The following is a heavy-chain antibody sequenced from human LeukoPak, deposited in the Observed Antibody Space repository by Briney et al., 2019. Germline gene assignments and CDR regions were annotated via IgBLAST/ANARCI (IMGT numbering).Heavy chain of an antibody. CDR1: GGTFSSYA. CDR3: ARVRSSGYYTGIYYYYGMDV. Sequence: GASVKVSCKASGGTFSSYAISWVRQAPGQGLEWMGGIIPIFGTANYAQKFQGRVTSTADESTSTAYMELSSLRSEDTAVYYCARVRSSGYYTGIYYYYGMDVWGQGTTVTVSS. V-gene: IGHV1-69*01. J-gene: IGHJ6*02. CDR2: IIPIFGTA. D-gene: IGHD3-3*01.